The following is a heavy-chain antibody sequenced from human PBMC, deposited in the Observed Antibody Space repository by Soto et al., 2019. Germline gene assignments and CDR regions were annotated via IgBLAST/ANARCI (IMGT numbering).Heavy chain of an antibody. V-gene: IGHV3-23*01. J-gene: IGHJ4*02. CDR1: GFPFSAYA. Sequence: GGSLRLSCVASGFPFSAYAMSWVRQAPGKGLEWVSAVSGSGDSTYYADSVKGRFTISRDNSKNTLYLQMNSLRAEDTAVYYCAKGRASDCPGCTQDYWGQGTLVTVSS. CDR2: VSGSGDST. D-gene: IGHD2-21*02. CDR3: AKGRASDCPGCTQDY.